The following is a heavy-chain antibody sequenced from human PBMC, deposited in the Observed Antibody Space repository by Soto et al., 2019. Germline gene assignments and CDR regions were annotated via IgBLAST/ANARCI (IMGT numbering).Heavy chain of an antibody. D-gene: IGHD3-10*01. CDR1: GFTFSSYA. J-gene: IGHJ6*03. CDR3: ARGGYYGSGSYYNELGIPYYYYYMDV. Sequence: EVQLVESGGGLVQPGGSLRLSCAASGFTFSSYAMHWVRQAPGKGLEYVSAISSNGGSTYYANSVKGRFTISRDNSRNTLYLQMGSLRAEDMAVYYCARGGYYGSGSYYNELGIPYYYYYMDVWGKGTTVTVSS. V-gene: IGHV3-64*01. CDR2: ISSNGGST.